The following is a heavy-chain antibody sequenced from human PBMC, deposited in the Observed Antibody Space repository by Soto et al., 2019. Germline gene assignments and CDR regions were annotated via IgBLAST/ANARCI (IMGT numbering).Heavy chain of an antibody. J-gene: IGHJ4*02. D-gene: IGHD6-19*01. CDR3: ARAGSGWYGGVDY. Sequence: QVQLQESGPGLVKPSETLSLTCTVSGGSISSYYWSWIRQPPGKGLEWIGYIYYSGSTNYNPSLKSRVTISVDTSKNQFSLKLSSVTAADTAVYYCARAGSGWYGGVDYWGQGTLVTVSS. CDR1: GGSISSYY. V-gene: IGHV4-59*01. CDR2: IYYSGST.